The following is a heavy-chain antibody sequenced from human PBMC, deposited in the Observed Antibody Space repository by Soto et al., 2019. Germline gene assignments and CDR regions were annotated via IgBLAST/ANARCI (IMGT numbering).Heavy chain of an antibody. CDR2: ISGYNGDT. Sequence: QGQLVQSGPEVKKPGASVKVSCKTSGYTVSRYGISWVRQAPGQGLEWMGWISGYNGDTNYAQKVQGRVTMTIDTSTYTAYMELRSLTSDDTAIYYCAKNGQPPYYYYGMDVWGQGTTVTVSS. J-gene: IGHJ6*02. D-gene: IGHD2-8*01. V-gene: IGHV1-18*01. CDR3: AKNGQPPYYYYGMDV. CDR1: GYTVSRYG.